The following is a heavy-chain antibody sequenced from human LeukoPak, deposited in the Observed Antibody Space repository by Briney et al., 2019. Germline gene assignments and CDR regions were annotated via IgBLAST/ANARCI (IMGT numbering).Heavy chain of an antibody. CDR3: ARDWNCGGDCYST. V-gene: IGHV1-2*02. D-gene: IGHD2-21*02. Sequence: AAVKLSCKASGYTFTGYYMHWGRQAPAQGLELKGGINPNSGGTTYAQKFQGRVTIDRDKSISTAYMELSRLRSDDTAVYSCARDWNCGGDCYSTWGQGTLVTVSS. CDR2: INPNSGGT. CDR1: GYTFTGYY. J-gene: IGHJ4*02.